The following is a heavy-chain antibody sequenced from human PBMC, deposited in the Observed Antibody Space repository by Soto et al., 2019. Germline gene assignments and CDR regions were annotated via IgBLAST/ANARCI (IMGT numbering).Heavy chain of an antibody. CDR2: IYWDDDK. CDR3: ARYSTTYQTDY. CDR1: GFSLSTRGMG. V-gene: IGHV2-5*02. Sequence: QITLKESGPTLVKPTQTLTLTCTFSGFSLSTRGMGVGWIRQPPGKALEWLALIYWDDDKRYSPSLKSRLIVTKGTSANQVVLTMANMDPVDTATYYCARYSTTYQTDYWGQGTMVTVSS. D-gene: IGHD6-13*01. J-gene: IGHJ4*02.